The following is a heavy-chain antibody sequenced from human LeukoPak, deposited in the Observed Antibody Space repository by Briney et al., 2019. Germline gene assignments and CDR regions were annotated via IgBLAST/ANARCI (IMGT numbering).Heavy chain of an antibody. D-gene: IGHD6-13*01. CDR1: GFTFSDYY. V-gene: IGHV3-11*04. Sequence: GGSLRLSCAASGFTFSDYYMSWIRQAPGKGLEWVSYISSSGSTIYYADSVKGRFTISRDNSKNTLYLQMNSLRAEDTAVYYCARSAAGILVYYFDYWGQGTLVTVSS. CDR3: ARSAAGILVYYFDY. J-gene: IGHJ4*02. CDR2: ISSSGSTI.